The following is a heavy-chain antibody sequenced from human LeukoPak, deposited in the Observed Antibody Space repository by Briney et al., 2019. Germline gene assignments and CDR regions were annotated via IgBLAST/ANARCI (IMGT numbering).Heavy chain of an antibody. CDR3: AKRGGGDHGLDV. J-gene: IGHJ6*02. D-gene: IGHD2-21*02. CDR1: GFIFSNFG. V-gene: IGHV3-30*18. Sequence: GGSLRLSCTASGFIFSNFGMHWVRQAPGEGLECVAVISFDGSKTYYLDSVKGRFTISRDDSKNTVYLQMNSLRPEDTAIYYCAKRGGGDHGLDVWGQGTTVTVSS. CDR2: ISFDGSKT.